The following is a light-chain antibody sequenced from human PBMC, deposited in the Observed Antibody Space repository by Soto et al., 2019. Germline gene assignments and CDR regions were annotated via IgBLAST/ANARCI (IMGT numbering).Light chain of an antibody. CDR1: QSVSSN. CDR3: QHYNNWPPWT. Sequence: EIVMTQSPVTLSLSPGERSTLSLMSSQSVSSNLAWYQQKPGQAPRLLIYGASIRATGIPARFSGSGSGTEFTLTISSLQSEDFAVYYCQHYNNWPPWTFGQGTKVDIK. J-gene: IGKJ1*01. CDR2: GAS. V-gene: IGKV3-15*01.